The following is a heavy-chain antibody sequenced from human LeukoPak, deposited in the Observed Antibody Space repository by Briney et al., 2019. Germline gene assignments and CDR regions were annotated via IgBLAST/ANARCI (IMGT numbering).Heavy chain of an antibody. D-gene: IGHD3-22*01. CDR3: ARGADDSSGYYLPFDY. CDR2: INHSGST. J-gene: IGHJ4*02. Sequence: KPSETLSLTCAVYGGSFSGYYWSWIRQPPGKGLEWIGEINHSGSTNYNPSLKSRVTISVDTSKNQFSLKLSSVTAADTAVYYCARGADDSSGYYLPFDYWGQGTLVTVSS. CDR1: GGSFSGYY. V-gene: IGHV4-34*01.